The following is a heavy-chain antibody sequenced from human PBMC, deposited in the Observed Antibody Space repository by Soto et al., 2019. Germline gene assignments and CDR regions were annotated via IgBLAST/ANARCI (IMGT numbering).Heavy chain of an antibody. J-gene: IGHJ6*02. CDR1: GFTFSSYG. D-gene: IGHD3-3*01. Sequence: PGGSRRLSCAASGFTFSSYGMHWVRQAPGKGLEWVAVIWYDGSNKYYADSVKGRFTISRDNSKNTLYLQMNSLRAEDTAVYYCARDRNDFWSGYSHYGMDVWGQGTTVTVSS. CDR2: IWYDGSNK. V-gene: IGHV3-33*01. CDR3: ARDRNDFWSGYSHYGMDV.